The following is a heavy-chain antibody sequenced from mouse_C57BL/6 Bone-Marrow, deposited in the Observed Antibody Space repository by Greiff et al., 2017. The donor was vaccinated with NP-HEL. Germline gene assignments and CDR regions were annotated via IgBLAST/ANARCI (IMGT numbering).Heavy chain of an antibody. Sequence: EVQLQQSGPELVKPGASVKISCKASGYTFTDYYMNWVKQSHGKSLEWIGDIHPNNGGTSYNQKFKGKATLTVDKSSSTAYMELRSLTSEVSAVDYCAIYLELRLWFAYWGQGTLVTVSA. CDR3: AIYLELRLWFAY. CDR1: GYTFTDYY. CDR2: IHPNNGGT. J-gene: IGHJ3*01. D-gene: IGHD3-2*02. V-gene: IGHV1-26*01.